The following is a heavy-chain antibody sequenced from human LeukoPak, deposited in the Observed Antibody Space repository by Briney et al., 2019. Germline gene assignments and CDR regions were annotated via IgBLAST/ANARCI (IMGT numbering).Heavy chain of an antibody. Sequence: SETLSLTCAVYGGSFSGYYWSWIRQPPGKGLEWIGEINHSGSTNYNPSLKRRVTISVDTSKNQFSLKLSSVTAADTAVYYCARGRIGRLIWDYYYYYMDVWGKGATVTVSS. D-gene: IGHD3/OR15-3a*01. J-gene: IGHJ6*03. CDR2: INHSGST. CDR3: ARGRIGRLIWDYYYYYMDV. CDR1: GGSFSGYY. V-gene: IGHV4-34*01.